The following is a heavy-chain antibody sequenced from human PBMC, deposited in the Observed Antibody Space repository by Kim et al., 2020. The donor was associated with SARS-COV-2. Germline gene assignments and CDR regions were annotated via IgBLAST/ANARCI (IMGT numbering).Heavy chain of an antibody. V-gene: IGHV3-30*18. CDR3: AKKPLGSAGGSNYFEN. CDR2: ISDDGTDK. CDR1: GFTFSSYG. D-gene: IGHD3-16*01. J-gene: IGHJ4*01. Sequence: GGSLRLSCAASGFTFSSYGMHWVRQAPGKGLEWVSVISDDGTDKVYAGSVKGRSTSSRDNSNNILYLQMSSLRPEDTAVYYCAKKPLGSAGGSNYFENWGHGTLVTVSS.